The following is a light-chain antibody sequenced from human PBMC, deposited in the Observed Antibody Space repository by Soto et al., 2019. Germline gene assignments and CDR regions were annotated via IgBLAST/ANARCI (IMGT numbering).Light chain of an antibody. CDR1: SSDVGGYNY. CDR2: DVS. V-gene: IGLV2-11*01. J-gene: IGLJ1*01. Sequence: QSVLTQPRSGSGAPGQSGTISCTGTSSDVGGYNYVSRYQQHPGKAPKLMIYDVSKRPSGVPDRFSGSKSGNTASLTISGLQAEDEADYYCCSYAGSYTYVFGTGTKVTVL. CDR3: CSYAGSYTYV.